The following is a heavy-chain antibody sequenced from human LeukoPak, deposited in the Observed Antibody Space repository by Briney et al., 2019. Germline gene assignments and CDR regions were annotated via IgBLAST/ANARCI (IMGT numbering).Heavy chain of an antibody. Sequence: PGGSLILSCAASGYTLTSFAVRWVRQAPDNRREWVSAISNDGSEKHHADSVKGRITISRDNSKTTMYLQTNSLRLEDTAVYYCAKDRRKAVAASGRDDFDYWGQGTLVSVSS. CDR1: GYTLTSFA. J-gene: IGHJ4*02. CDR3: AKDRRKAVAASGRDDFDY. D-gene: IGHD6-19*01. CDR2: ISNDGSEK. V-gene: IGHV3-30*18.